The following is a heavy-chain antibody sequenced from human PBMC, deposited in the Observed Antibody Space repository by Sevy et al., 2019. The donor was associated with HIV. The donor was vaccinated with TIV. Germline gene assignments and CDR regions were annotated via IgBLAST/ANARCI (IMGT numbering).Heavy chain of an antibody. V-gene: IGHV3-9*01. D-gene: IGHD1-26*01. CDR3: VKDTSTVVGPTNQVTTFHM. CDR1: GFSFDEYA. Sequence: HGGSLRLSCAASGFSFDEYAMHWVRQAPGKGLEWVSGISWNSLNIGYADSVKGRFTISRDNAKKSLSLHMNSLRAEDTAFYYCVKDTSTVVGPTNQVTTFHMWGQGTMVTVSS. CDR2: ISWNSLNI. J-gene: IGHJ3*02.